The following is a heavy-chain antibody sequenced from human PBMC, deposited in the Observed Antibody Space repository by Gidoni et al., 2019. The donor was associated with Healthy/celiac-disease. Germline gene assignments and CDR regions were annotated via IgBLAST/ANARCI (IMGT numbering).Heavy chain of an antibody. V-gene: IGHV3-66*02. D-gene: IGHD4-17*01. J-gene: IGHJ4*02. Sequence: EVQLVESGGGLVQPGGSLRLSCAASGFTVSSNYMSWVRQAPGKGLEWVSVIYSGGRTYYADSVKGRSTISRDNSKNTLYLQMNSLRAEDTAVYYCARDLYGDYPYYWGQGTLVTVSS. CDR3: ARDLYGDYPYY. CDR1: GFTVSSNY. CDR2: IYSGGRT.